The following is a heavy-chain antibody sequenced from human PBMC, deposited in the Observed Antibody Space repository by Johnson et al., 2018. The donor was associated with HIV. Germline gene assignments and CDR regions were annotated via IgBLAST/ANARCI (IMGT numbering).Heavy chain of an antibody. V-gene: IGHV3-66*02. Sequence: VQLVESGGGLAQPGGSLRLSCAASGLNVSGHYMSWVRQSPGKGLEWVSVIYSGGLTYYAQSVKGRFTISRDNSKNTLYLQMNSLRAEDTAVYYCARERRPWGPDAFDIWGQGTMVTVSS. J-gene: IGHJ3*02. CDR3: ARERRPWGPDAFDI. CDR1: GLNVSGHY. CDR2: IYSGGLT. D-gene: IGHD3-16*01.